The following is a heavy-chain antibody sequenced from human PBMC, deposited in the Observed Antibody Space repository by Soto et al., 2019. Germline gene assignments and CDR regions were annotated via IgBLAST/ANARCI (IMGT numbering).Heavy chain of an antibody. J-gene: IGHJ5*01. Sequence: ASVEACSAACGFTFVGSFRRSLRHSPEQGLEWMGIISLRHHSTSYAQKFQDRLSVTRDPSSTTIYMELSSLRSADTAVYYCASERYSGGAESARSLHSWGHAPPVTVSP. CDR2: ISLRHHST. V-gene: IGHV1-46*01. D-gene: IGHD2-21*01. CDR1: GFTFVGSF. CDR3: ASERYSGGAESARSLHS.